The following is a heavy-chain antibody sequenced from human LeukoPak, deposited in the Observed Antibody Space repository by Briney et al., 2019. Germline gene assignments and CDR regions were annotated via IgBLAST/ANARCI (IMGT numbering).Heavy chain of an antibody. CDR3: VREDTPATANY. CDR1: GFTFSSYA. D-gene: IGHD2-21*02. Sequence: GGSLRLSCAASGFTFSSYAMSWVRQAPGKGLEWVSAISGSGGSTYYADSVTGRFTISRDNSKDTLFLQMHSLRPGDTAVYYCVREDTPATANYWGQGTLVTISS. V-gene: IGHV3-23*01. J-gene: IGHJ4*02. CDR2: ISGSGGST.